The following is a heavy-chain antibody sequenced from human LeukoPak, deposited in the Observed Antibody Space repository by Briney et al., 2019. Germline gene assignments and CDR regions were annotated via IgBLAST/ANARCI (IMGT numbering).Heavy chain of an antibody. J-gene: IGHJ4*02. CDR3: ARGQDGFMFDY. CDR2: MNPNTDNT. Sequence: ASVKVSCKDSGYTFTSSDINWVRQATGQGLEWMGWMNPNTDNTGYAQKFQGRVTITRNTSISTAYMELSSLRSEDTAVYYCARGQDGFMFDYWGQGTLVTVSS. V-gene: IGHV1-8*03. CDR1: GYTFTSSD. D-gene: IGHD3-10*01.